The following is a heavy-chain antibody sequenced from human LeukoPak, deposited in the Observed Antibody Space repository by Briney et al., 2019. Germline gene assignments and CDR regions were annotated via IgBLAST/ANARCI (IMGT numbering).Heavy chain of an antibody. CDR2: ISGSGGST. CDR1: GFTFSSYA. V-gene: IGHV3-23*01. D-gene: IGHD6-19*01. J-gene: IGHJ3*02. CDR3: AKVSQYSSGWYAILDAFDI. Sequence: GGSLRLSCVASGFTFSSYAMSWVRQAPGKGLEWVSAISGSGGSTYYADSAKGRFTISRDNSKNTLYLQMNSLRAEDTAVYYCAKVSQYSSGWYAILDAFDIWGQGTMVTVSS.